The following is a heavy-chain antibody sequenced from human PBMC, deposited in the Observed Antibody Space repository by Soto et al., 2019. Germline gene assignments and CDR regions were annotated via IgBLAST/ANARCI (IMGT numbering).Heavy chain of an antibody. D-gene: IGHD4-17*01. J-gene: IGHJ4*02. CDR3: AKHPNYGDYEVLVG. V-gene: IGHV3-23*01. CDR2: ISGSGGST. CDR1: GFTYSSYA. Sequence: EVQLLESGGGLVQPGGSLRLSCAASGFTYSSYAMSWVSQVPGKGLEWVSAISGSGGSTYYADSVKGRFTISKDNSKNTLYLQMNSLRAEDTAVYYCAKHPNYGDYEVLVGWGQGTLVTVSS.